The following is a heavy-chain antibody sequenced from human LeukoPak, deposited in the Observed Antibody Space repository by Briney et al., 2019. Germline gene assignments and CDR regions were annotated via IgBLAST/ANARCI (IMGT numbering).Heavy chain of an antibody. D-gene: IGHD4-23*01. CDR2: IYTSGNT. CDR1: GGSISSYY. Sequence: PSETLSLTCTVSGGSISSYYWSWIRQPPGKGLEWIGYIYTSGNTNYNPSLKSRVTISVDTSKNQFSLKLSSVTAADTAVYYCASQWSNSDWFDPWGQGTLVTVSS. V-gene: IGHV4-4*09. CDR3: ASQWSNSDWFDP. J-gene: IGHJ5*02.